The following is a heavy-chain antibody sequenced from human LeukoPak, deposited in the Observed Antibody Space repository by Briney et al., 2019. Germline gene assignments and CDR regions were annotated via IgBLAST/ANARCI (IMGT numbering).Heavy chain of an antibody. D-gene: IGHD6-6*01. J-gene: IGHJ4*02. CDR2: IRNKANSYAT. V-gene: IGHV3-73*01. Sequence: GGCLRLSCAASGFTFTGSAMHSVRQASGKGLEWVGRIRNKANSYATAYVASVKGRFTISRDDSKNTAYLQMNGLNTQDTAVYSFYRAPFDSSSGYCEDWGQGTLVTVSS. CDR1: GFTFTGSA. CDR3: YRAPFDSSSGYCED.